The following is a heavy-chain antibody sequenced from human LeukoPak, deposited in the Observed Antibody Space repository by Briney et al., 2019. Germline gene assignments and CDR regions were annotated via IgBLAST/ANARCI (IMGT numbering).Heavy chain of an antibody. CDR3: ARAPGSTVTTTYRYYYYGMDV. D-gene: IGHD4-17*01. Sequence: SETLSLTCAVYGGSFSVYYWSWIRQPPGKGLEWIGEINHSGSTNYNPSLKSRVTISVDTSKNQFSLKLSSVTAADTAVYYCARAPGSTVTTTYRYYYYGMDVWGQGTTVTVSS. J-gene: IGHJ6*02. CDR2: INHSGST. CDR1: GGSFSVYY. V-gene: IGHV4-34*01.